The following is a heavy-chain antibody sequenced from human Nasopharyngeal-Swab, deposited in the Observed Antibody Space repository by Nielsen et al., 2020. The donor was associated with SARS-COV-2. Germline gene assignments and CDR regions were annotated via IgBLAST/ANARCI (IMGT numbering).Heavy chain of an antibody. CDR1: GGSFSGYY. J-gene: IGHJ3*02. V-gene: IGHV4-59*13. CDR3: ARDKGYSSGWPDAFDI. CDR2: IYYSGST. Sequence: SETLSLTCAVYGGSFSGYYWSWIRQPPGKGLEWIGYIYYSGSTNYNPSLKSRVTISVDTSKNQFSLKLSSVTAADTAVYYCARDKGYSSGWPDAFDIWGQGTMVIVSS. D-gene: IGHD6-19*01.